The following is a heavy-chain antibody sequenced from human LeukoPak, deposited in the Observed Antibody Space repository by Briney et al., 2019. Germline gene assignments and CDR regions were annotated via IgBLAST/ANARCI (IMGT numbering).Heavy chain of an antibody. J-gene: IGHJ3*02. D-gene: IGHD3-22*01. Sequence: PSETLSLTCTVSGYSISSGYYWGWIRQPPGKGLEWIGSIYHSGSTYYNPSLKSRVTISVDTSKNQFSLKLSSVTAADTAVYYCARTIRLKYYYDSTDDAFDIWGQGTMVTVSS. CDR3: ARTIRLKYYYDSTDDAFDI. V-gene: IGHV4-38-2*02. CDR2: IYHSGST. CDR1: GYSISSGYY.